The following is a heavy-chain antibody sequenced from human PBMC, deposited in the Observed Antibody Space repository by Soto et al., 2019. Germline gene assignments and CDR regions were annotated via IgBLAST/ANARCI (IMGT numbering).Heavy chain of an antibody. CDR3: SRDPRLADY. CDR2: ISGGGSTT. J-gene: IGHJ4*02. CDR1: GFTFSDHY. D-gene: IGHD6-25*01. Sequence: QVQLVESGGGLVTPGGSLRLSCAASGFTFSDHYMTWIRQAPGKGPEWSSYISGGGSTTSYADSVKGRFTISRDNAKNTLYLQMNSLTVEDTAAYYCSRDPRLADYWGQGTLVTVSS. V-gene: IGHV3-11*01.